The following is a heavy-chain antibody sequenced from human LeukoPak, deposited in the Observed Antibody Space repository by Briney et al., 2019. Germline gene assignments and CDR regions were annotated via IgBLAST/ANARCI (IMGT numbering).Heavy chain of an antibody. J-gene: IGHJ4*02. D-gene: IGHD4-11*01. CDR1: GFTFSSYA. V-gene: IGHV3-30-3*01. CDR2: ISYDGSKK. CDR3: ARYAPPTTVVTRFFDY. Sequence: PGGSLRLSCAASGFTFSSYAMHWVRQAPGKGLEWVAIISYDGSKKFYADSVKGRFTISRDNSKNTLYLQMNSLRAEDTAVYYCARYAPPTTVVTRFFDYWGQGTLVTVSS.